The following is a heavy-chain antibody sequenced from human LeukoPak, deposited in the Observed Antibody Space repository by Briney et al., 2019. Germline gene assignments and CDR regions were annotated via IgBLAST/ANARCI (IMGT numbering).Heavy chain of an antibody. V-gene: IGHV4-39*01. J-gene: IGHJ6*03. CDR3: ARGPPWADCSSTSCYARVVYYMDV. CDR2: IFYSGST. CDR1: GGSISSSSYY. D-gene: IGHD2-2*01. Sequence: ETPSLTCTVSGGSISSSSYYWGWIRQPPGKGLEWIGTIFYSGSTYYNPSLKSRVTISVDTSKNQFSLKLTSETAADMAMYYCARGPPWADCSSTSCYARVVYYMDVWGKGTTVTVSS.